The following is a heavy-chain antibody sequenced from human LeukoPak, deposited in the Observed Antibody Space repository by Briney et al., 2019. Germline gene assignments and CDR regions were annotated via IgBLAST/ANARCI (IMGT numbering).Heavy chain of an antibody. J-gene: IGHJ4*02. D-gene: IGHD6-13*01. Sequence: GASVKVSCKASGYTFAGYYMHWVRQAPGQGLEWMGWINPNNGGTNYAQKFQGRVTMTRDTAISTAYMDLSRLRYDDTAVYYCARGIGARKFDYWGQGTLVTVSS. V-gene: IGHV1-2*02. CDR1: GYTFAGYY. CDR3: ARGIGARKFDY. CDR2: INPNNGGT.